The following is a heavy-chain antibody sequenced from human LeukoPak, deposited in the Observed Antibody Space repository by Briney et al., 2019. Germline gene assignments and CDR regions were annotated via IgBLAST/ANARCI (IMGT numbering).Heavy chain of an antibody. CDR3: ARGWAYSGSPPAFDI. D-gene: IGHD1-26*01. Sequence: GGSLRLSCAASGFTVSSNYMSWVRQAPGKGLEWVSVIYSGGSTYYADSVKGRFTISRHNSKNTLYLQMNGLRAEDTAVYYCARGWAYSGSPPAFDIWGQGTMVTVSS. CDR2: IYSGGST. V-gene: IGHV3-53*04. J-gene: IGHJ3*02. CDR1: GFTVSSNY.